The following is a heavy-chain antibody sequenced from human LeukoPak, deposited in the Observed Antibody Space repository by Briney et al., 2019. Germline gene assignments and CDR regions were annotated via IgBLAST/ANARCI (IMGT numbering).Heavy chain of an antibody. D-gene: IGHD2-2*03. CDR2: VDNDGWAT. V-gene: IGHV3-48*03. J-gene: IGHJ5*02. CDR3: ARDLIGWSLDP. CDR1: GFSLSSFE. Sequence: GGSLRLSCAASGFSLSSFEMNWVRQAPGKGLEWIAYVDNDGWATSYYADSVKGRFTITRDDAKSSLYLQMDSLTVEDTAVYYCARDLIGWSLDPWGQGTLVSASS.